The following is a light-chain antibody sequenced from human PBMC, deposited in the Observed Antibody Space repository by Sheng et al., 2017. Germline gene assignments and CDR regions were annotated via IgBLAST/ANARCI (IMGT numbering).Light chain of an antibody. CDR3: QQYNNWPPS. CDR1: QRVSSK. V-gene: IGKV3-15*01. J-gene: IGKJ2*03. Sequence: EIVMTQSPATLSVSPGERVSLSCRASQRVSSKLAWYQQKPGQAPRLLIYDASTRATAFAARFSGSGSGTDFTLTISSLQSEDSALYYCQQYNNWPPSFGQGTKLEI. CDR2: DAS.